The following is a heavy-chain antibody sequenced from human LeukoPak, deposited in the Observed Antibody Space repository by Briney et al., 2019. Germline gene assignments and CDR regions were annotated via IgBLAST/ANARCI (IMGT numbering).Heavy chain of an antibody. D-gene: IGHD1-14*01. Sequence: HRASVKVSCKASGYTFTSYGISWVRQAPGQGLEWMGIINPSGGSTSYAQKFQGRVTMTRDTSTSTVYMELSSLRSEDTAVYYCARDISDSEIDYWGQGTLVTVSS. J-gene: IGHJ4*02. CDR3: ARDISDSEIDY. V-gene: IGHV1-46*01. CDR2: INPSGGST. CDR1: GYTFTSYG.